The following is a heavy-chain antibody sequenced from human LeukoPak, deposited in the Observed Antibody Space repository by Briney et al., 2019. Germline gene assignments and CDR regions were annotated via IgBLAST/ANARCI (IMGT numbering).Heavy chain of an antibody. CDR3: AAEKQVTAMASY. V-gene: IGHV4-4*02. CDR1: GGSISSSNW. CDR2: IYHSGST. J-gene: IGHJ4*02. D-gene: IGHD5-18*01. Sequence: PSETLSLTCAVSGGSISSSNWWSWVRQPPGKGLEWIGEIYHSGSTNYNPSLKSRVTISLDTSKSQFSLKLNSVTAADTAVYYCAAEKQVTAMASYWGQGTLVTVSS.